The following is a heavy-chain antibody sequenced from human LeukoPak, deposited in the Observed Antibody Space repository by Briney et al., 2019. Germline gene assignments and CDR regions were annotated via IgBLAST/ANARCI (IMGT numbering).Heavy chain of an antibody. CDR2: IIPIFGTA. CDR1: GGTFSSYA. D-gene: IGHD3-22*01. CDR3: ARSRHYYDSSGYPPELGY. Sequence: SVTVSCKASGGTFSSYAISWVRQAPGQGLEWMGGIIPIFGTANYAQKFQGRVTITADESTSTAYMELSSLRSEDTAVYYCARSRHYYDSSGYPPELGYWGQGTLVTVSS. V-gene: IGHV1-69*13. J-gene: IGHJ4*02.